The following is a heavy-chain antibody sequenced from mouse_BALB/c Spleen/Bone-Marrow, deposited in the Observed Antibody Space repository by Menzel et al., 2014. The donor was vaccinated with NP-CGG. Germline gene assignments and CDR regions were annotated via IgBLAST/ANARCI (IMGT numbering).Heavy chain of an antibody. Sequence: EVQGVESGGGSVQPGGSLRLSCATSGLTFTDYYMSWVRQPPGKALEWLGFIRNKAKGYTTEYSASVKGRFTISRDNSQRILYLQMNTLRAEDSATYYCARDENVGIYWYFDVWGAGTTVIVSS. CDR1: GLTFTDYY. CDR3: ARDENVGIYWYFDV. V-gene: IGHV7-3*02. CDR2: IRNKAKGYTT. J-gene: IGHJ1*01.